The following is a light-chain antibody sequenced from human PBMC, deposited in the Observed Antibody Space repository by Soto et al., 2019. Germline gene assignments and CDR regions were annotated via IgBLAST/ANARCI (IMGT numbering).Light chain of an antibody. Sequence: DIQMTQSPSSLSASVGDRVTITCRASQSSSSYGNGYQQKPGKARKLLIYGASSLQSGVQSRFSGSGSGTEFTLTISSLQPEDCATYYCQQSHSTPALTFRGGTKVEIK. CDR3: QQSHSTPALT. V-gene: IGKV1-39*01. CDR1: QSSSSY. J-gene: IGKJ4*01. CDR2: GAS.